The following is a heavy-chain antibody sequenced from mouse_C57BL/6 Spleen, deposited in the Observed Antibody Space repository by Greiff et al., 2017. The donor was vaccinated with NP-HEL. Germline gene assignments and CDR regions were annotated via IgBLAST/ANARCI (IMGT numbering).Heavy chain of an antibody. D-gene: IGHD2-5*01. CDR1: GYTFTDYY. Sequence: VQLQQSGPVLVKPGASVKMSCKASGYTFTDYYMNWVKQSHGKSLEWIGVINPYNGGTSYNQKFKGKATLTVDKSSSTAYMELNSLTSEDSAVYYCARGGYSNYGPFDYWGQGTTLTVSS. CDR3: ARGGYSNYGPFDY. J-gene: IGHJ2*01. V-gene: IGHV1-19*01. CDR2: INPYNGGT.